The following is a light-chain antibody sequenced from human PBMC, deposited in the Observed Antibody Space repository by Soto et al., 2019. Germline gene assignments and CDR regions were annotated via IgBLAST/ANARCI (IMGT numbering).Light chain of an antibody. CDR1: QIVSNSF. J-gene: IGKJ1*01. CDR2: GAS. V-gene: IGKV3-20*01. CDR3: QQYGSSPET. Sequence: EIVLTQSPGTLSLSPGERATISCRASQIVSNSFLAWYQQRPGQAPRLLIFGASSRATDIPDRFSGSGSGTDFTLTISRLEPEDFAVYYCQQYGSSPETFGQGTKVEIK.